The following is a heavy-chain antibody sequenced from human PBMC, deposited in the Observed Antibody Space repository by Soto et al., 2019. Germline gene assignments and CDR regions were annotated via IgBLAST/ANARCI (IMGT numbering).Heavy chain of an antibody. J-gene: IGHJ4*02. CDR2: MNPNTGNT. D-gene: IGHD2-2*01. Sequence: QVQLVQSGAEVKKPGASVKVSCKASGYTFPNYDINWVRQATGQGLEWMGWMNPNTGNTGYSQKFQGRVARTRNTSISTAYMELSGLRSEDTAVYYCARALRYCSSPSCLYYFDYWGQGTLVTVSS. CDR3: ARALRYCSSPSCLYYFDY. V-gene: IGHV1-8*01. CDR1: GYTFPNYD.